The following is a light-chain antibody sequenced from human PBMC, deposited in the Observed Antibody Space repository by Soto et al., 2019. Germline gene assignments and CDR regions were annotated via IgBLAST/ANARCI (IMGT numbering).Light chain of an antibody. Sequence: QSVLTQPPSASGTPGQRVTVSCSGSSSNIGSNTVNWYQQLPGTAPKLLIYSNNQRPSGVPDQYSGSKSGTSASLAISGLQSEDEDDYYCAAWDDSLNGPLDVFGPGTKLTVL. CDR3: AAWDDSLNGPLDV. CDR2: SNN. V-gene: IGLV1-44*01. CDR1: SSNIGSNT. J-gene: IGLJ1*01.